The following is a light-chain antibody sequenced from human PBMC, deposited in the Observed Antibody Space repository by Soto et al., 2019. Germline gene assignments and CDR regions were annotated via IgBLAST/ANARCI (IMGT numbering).Light chain of an antibody. J-gene: IGKJ2*01. CDR3: QQYAGSPRT. Sequence: EIVLTQSPGTLSLSPGDTATLSCRASQSVRSNFLAWYQHKPGQAPRLLIHDAYSRATGIPDRFSGSGSDRDFNLTISSLEPEDLAVYYCQQYAGSPRTFGQGTKLEIK. CDR2: DAY. V-gene: IGKV3-20*01. CDR1: QSVRSNF.